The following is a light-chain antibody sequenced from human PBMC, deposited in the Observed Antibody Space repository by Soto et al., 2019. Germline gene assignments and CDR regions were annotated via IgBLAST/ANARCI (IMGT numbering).Light chain of an antibody. Sequence: DIQMNQSPSTLSGSVGDRVTITCRASQTISSWLAWYQQKPGKAPKLLIYKASTLKSGVPSRFSGSGSGTEFTLTISSLQPDDFATYYCQQYNSYSPWTFGQGTKVDIK. CDR1: QTISSW. CDR2: KAS. CDR3: QQYNSYSPWT. J-gene: IGKJ1*01. V-gene: IGKV1-5*03.